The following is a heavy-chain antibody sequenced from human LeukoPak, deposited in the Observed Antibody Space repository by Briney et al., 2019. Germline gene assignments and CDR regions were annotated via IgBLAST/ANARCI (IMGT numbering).Heavy chain of an antibody. V-gene: IGHV2-5*01. CDR2: IYWNDDK. CDR3: VHSRYGNNWYARSDH. Sequence: ESGPTLMNPTQTLTLTCTFSGFGLSTSDVGVCWIRQPPGKALEWLALIYWNDDKRSNPFLKSRLTITKDTSKNQVVLTMTNMDPVDTATYYCVHSRYGNNWYARSDHWGQGNLVTVSS. J-gene: IGHJ4*02. CDR1: GFGLSTSDVG. D-gene: IGHD6-13*01.